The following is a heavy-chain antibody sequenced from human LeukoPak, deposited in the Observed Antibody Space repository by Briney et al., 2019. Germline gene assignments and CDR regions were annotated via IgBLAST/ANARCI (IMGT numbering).Heavy chain of an antibody. Sequence: VSVKVSCKASGYTFTSYDINWVRQAAGQGLEWMGWMNPNSGNTGYAQKFQGRVTMTRDTSISTAYMELSSLRSEDTAVYDCARGRFRWELEIRDFDYWGQGTLVTVSS. CDR1: GYTFTSYD. V-gene: IGHV1-8*01. CDR3: ARGRFRWELEIRDFDY. D-gene: IGHD1-26*01. J-gene: IGHJ4*02. CDR2: MNPNSGNT.